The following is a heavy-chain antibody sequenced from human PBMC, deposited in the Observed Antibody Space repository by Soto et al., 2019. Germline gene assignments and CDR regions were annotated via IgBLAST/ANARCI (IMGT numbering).Heavy chain of an antibody. CDR2: ISSTTNYI. CDR1: GFIFTMYS. V-gene: IGHV3-21*06. J-gene: IGHJ4*02. Sequence: GGSLRLSCAASGFIFTMYSMNWVRQAPGKGLEWVSSISSTTNYIYYGDSMKGRFTISRDNAKNSLYLEMNSLRAEGTAVYYCARESEDLTSNFDYWGQGTLVTVSS. CDR3: ARESEDLTSNFDY.